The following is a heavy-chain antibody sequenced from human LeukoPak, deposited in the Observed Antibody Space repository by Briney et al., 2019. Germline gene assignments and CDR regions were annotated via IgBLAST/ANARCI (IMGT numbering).Heavy chain of an antibody. V-gene: IGHV3-23*01. CDR3: ARVKAIGSEADY. Sequence: SGGSLRLSCAASGFTFSNYAMSWVRQAPGKGLEKISSISGSGDSTFHADSVKGRFTISRDNSKNTLYLHMNNLRVEDTAVYYCARVKAIGSEADYWGQGTLVTVSS. J-gene: IGHJ4*02. CDR2: ISGSGDST. D-gene: IGHD6-25*01. CDR1: GFTFSNYA.